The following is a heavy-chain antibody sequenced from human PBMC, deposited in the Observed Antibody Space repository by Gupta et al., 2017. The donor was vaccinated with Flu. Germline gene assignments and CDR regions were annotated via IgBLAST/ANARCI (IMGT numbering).Heavy chain of an antibody. D-gene: IGHD5-24*01. V-gene: IGHV4-30-4*01. Sequence: QVQLQESGPGLVRPSETLSLTCTVSGASITSGHHFWNWIRQSPGKGLEWIGNIYYSGTTDYNPSLKSRVAMSLDMSKNQLSLKLTSVTVADTAIYYCARDHGDSYTLAFWGQGTLVTVSS. CDR3: ARDHGDSYTLAF. J-gene: IGHJ4*02. CDR1: GASITSGHHF. CDR2: IYYSGTT.